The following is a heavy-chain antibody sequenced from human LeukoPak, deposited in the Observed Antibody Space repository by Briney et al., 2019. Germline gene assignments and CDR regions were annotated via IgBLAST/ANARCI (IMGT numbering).Heavy chain of an antibody. D-gene: IGHD3-10*01. CDR3: ARGHGGHDAFDI. CDR1: GFTFSSYA. J-gene: IGHJ3*02. CDR2: ISYDGSNK. V-gene: IGHV3-30*04. Sequence: GGSLRLSCAASGFTFSSYAMHWVRQAPGKGLEWVAVISYDGSNKYYADSVKGRFTISRDNSKNTLYLQMNSLRAEDTAVYYCARGHGGHDAFDIWGQGTMVTVSS.